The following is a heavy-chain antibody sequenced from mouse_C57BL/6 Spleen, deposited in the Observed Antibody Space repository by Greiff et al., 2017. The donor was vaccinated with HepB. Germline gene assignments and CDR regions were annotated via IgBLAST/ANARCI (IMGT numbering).Heavy chain of an antibody. Sequence: DVKLVESGGGLVQPKGSLKLSCAASGFSFNTYAMNWVRQAPGKGLEWVARIRSKSNNYATYYADSVKDRFTISRDDSESMLYLQMNNLKTEDTAMYYCVRFLYDAYPGAMDYWGQGTSVTVSS. CDR1: GFSFNTYA. V-gene: IGHV10-1*01. D-gene: IGHD2-3*01. CDR2: IRSKSNNYAT. J-gene: IGHJ4*01. CDR3: VRFLYDAYPGAMDY.